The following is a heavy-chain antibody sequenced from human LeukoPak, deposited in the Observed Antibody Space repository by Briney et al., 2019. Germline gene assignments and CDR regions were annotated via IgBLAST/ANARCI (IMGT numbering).Heavy chain of an antibody. CDR1: GGSISSSSYY. CDR3: ARDYYDSSGYYWWYFDY. CDR2: IYYSGST. J-gene: IGHJ4*02. V-gene: IGHV4-39*07. Sequence: TPSETLYLTCTVSGGSISSSSYYWGWIRQPPGKGLEWIGSIYYSGSTYYNPSLKSRVTISVDTSKNQFSLKLSSVTAADTAVYYCARDYYDSSGYYWWYFDYWGQGTLVTVSS. D-gene: IGHD3-22*01.